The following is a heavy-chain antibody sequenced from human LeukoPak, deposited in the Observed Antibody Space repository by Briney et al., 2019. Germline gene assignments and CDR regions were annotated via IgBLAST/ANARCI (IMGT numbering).Heavy chain of an antibody. D-gene: IGHD5-12*01. V-gene: IGHV4-4*07. CDR2: IYSSGTT. J-gene: IGHJ5*02. Sequence: SETLSLTCTVSGGSISNYYWSWIRQPAGKGLEWIGRIYSSGTTIYNPSLKSRVAMSVDTSKNQFSLELSSVTAADTAVYFCASGSSGYDPWGQGTLVTVSS. CDR1: GGSISNYY. CDR3: ASGSSGYDP.